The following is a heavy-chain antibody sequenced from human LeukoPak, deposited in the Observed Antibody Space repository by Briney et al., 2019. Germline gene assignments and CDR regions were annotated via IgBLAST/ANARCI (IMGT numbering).Heavy chain of an antibody. CDR3: AKSRRQYDFWSGFDY. CDR2: LRDDGFNK. Sequence: GGSLRLSCAASGFNFRNSDMHWVRQVPGKGLEWVALLRDDGFNKYYADSVKDRFTISRDTSKNTLFLEMNRLTIEDRAIYYCAKSRRQYDFWSGFDYWGRGTLVTVSS. D-gene: IGHD3-3*01. J-gene: IGHJ4*02. V-gene: IGHV3-30*02. CDR1: GFNFRNSD.